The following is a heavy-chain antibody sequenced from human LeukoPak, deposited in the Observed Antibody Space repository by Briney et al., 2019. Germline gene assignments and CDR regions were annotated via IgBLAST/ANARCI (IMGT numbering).Heavy chain of an antibody. CDR3: ARASFNSYGIDGFDN. Sequence: SETLSLTCTVSGGSITSYYWTWIRRPPGKGLEWIGYIHHSGRTKYNPSLKTRVTISGDTSKNQFSLKVNSVTAADTAVYFCARASFNSYGIDGFDNWGQGTLVTVSS. V-gene: IGHV4-59*01. J-gene: IGHJ4*02. CDR2: IHHSGRT. D-gene: IGHD5-18*01. CDR1: GGSITSYY.